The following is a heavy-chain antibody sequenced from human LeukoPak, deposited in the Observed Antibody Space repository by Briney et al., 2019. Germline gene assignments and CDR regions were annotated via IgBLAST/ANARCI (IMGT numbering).Heavy chain of an antibody. V-gene: IGHV3-23*01. CDR1: GFTFMTYW. Sequence: GGSLRLSSAASGFTFMTYWMSWVRQAPGKGLEWVSGISASASRIYYADSVKGRFTISRDNSKNTLYLQMKSLRAEDTAVYYCAREGPLLWFGVDIRAFDHWGQGTLVTVSS. J-gene: IGHJ4*02. D-gene: IGHD3-10*01. CDR3: AREGPLLWFGVDIRAFDH. CDR2: ISASASRI.